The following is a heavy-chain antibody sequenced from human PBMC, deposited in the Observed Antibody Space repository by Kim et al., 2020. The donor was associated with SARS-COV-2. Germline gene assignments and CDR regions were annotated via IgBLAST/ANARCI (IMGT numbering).Heavy chain of an antibody. J-gene: IGHJ6*02. CDR3: ARDYEGYGMDV. V-gene: IGHV1-69*01. Sequence: ANYAQKFQGRVTITADESTSTAYMELSSLRSEDTAVYYCARDYEGYGMDVWGQGTTVTVSS. D-gene: IGHD3-3*01. CDR2: A.